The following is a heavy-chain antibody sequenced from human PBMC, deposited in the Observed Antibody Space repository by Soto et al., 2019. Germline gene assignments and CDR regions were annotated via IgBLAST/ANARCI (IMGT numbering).Heavy chain of an antibody. CDR2: IHYSGST. V-gene: IGHV4-61*01. Sequence: QVQLQESGPGLVKPSETLSLTCTVPGGSVSIGTYYWSWIRQPPGKGLEWIGFIHYSGSTNYNPSLKSRVTMSVDTAKNQCSRKLTSVNAADTAVYYCTRGGDAYKNGHWGQGTLVTVSS. CDR3: TRGGDAYKNGH. CDR1: GGSVSIGTYY. D-gene: IGHD2-21*01. J-gene: IGHJ4*02.